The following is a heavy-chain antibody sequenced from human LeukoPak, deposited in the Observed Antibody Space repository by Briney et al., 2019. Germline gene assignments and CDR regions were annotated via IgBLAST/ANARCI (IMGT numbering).Heavy chain of an antibody. CDR3: ARGGGTTVTQDGYYFDY. CDR1: GFTFSSYA. CDR2: LSYDGTNK. D-gene: IGHD4-17*01. J-gene: IGHJ4*02. Sequence: GGSLRLSCAASGFTFSSYAMHWVRQAPGKGLEWVAVLSYDGTNKYYVDSVEGRFTISRDNSKNSLHLQMNSLRAEDTAVYYCARGGGTTVTQDGYYFDYWGQGTLVTVSS. V-gene: IGHV3-30-3*01.